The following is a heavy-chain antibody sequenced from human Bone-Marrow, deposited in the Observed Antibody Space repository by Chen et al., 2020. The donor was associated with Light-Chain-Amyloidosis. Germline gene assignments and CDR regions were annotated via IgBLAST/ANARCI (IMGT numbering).Heavy chain of an antibody. CDR3: AKDISYDDILPGYPADAFDI. CDR1: GFAFSSYA. Sequence: EVQLVESGGGLLQRGGSLRLSCAASGFAFSSYAMSWVRQAPGKGLEWVSTIRGSGGSRYSGDSVKGRFTISRDNSKNALLVQMNSLRAEDTAVYYCAKDISYDDILPGYPADAFDIWGQGTMVTVSS. CDR2: IRGSGGSR. D-gene: IGHD3-9*01. J-gene: IGHJ3*02. V-gene: IGHV3-23*04.